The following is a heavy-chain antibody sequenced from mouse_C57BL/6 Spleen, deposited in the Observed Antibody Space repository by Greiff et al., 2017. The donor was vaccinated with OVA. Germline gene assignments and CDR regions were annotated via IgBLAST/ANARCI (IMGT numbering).Heavy chain of an antibody. CDR1: GYTFTDYN. Sequence: EVQLQQSGPELVKPGASVKIPCKASGYTFTDYNMDWVKQSHGKSLEWIGDINPNNGGTIYNQKFKGKATLTVDKSSSTAYMELRSLKSEDTAVYYCARVGWLLLDFDYWGQGTTLTVSS. CDR3: ARVGWLLLDFDY. D-gene: IGHD2-3*01. V-gene: IGHV1-18*01. CDR2: INPNNGGT. J-gene: IGHJ2*01.